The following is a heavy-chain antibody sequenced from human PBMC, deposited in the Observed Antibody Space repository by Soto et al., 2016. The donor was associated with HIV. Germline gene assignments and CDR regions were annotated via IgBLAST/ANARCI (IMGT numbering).Heavy chain of an antibody. Sequence: EVQLLESGGGLVQPGGSLRLSCAASGFTFSNSAMSWVRQAPGKGLEWVSGISGSGGSTYYADSVKGRFTISRDNSKSTLYLQVSSLRVEDTAVYYCAKDRITMIRGQDYWGQGTRSPSPQ. CDR2: ISGSGGST. V-gene: IGHV3-23*01. CDR3: AKDRITMIRGQDY. J-gene: IGHJ4*02. CDR1: GFTFSNSA. D-gene: IGHD3-10*01.